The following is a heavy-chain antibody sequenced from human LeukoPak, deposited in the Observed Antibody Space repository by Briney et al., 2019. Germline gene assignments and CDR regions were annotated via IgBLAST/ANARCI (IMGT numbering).Heavy chain of an antibody. CDR2: LYSGGSI. V-gene: IGHV3-66*01. Sequence: GGSLRLSCAASGVTVSSNYMSWVRQAPGKGLEWVSVLYSGGSIYYADYVKGRFTISRDNSKNTVYLQMNSLRAEDTALYYCAILPDSPNNGFDPWGQGTLVIVSS. D-gene: IGHD2-21*01. CDR1: GVTVSSNY. CDR3: AILPDSPNNGFDP. J-gene: IGHJ5*02.